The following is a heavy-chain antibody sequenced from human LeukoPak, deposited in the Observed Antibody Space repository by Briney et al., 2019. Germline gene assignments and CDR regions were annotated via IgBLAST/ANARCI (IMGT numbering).Heavy chain of an antibody. V-gene: IGHV3-53*01. CDR3: ATLGYCSSTSCRGDY. CDR1: GFTVRSNY. D-gene: IGHD2-2*01. CDR2: IYSGGST. Sequence: PGGSLILSCAASGFTVRSNYMSWVRQAPGKGLEWVSVIYSGGSTYYADSVKGRFTISRDNSKNTLYLQMNSLRAEDTAVYYCATLGYCSSTSCRGDYWGQGTLVTVSS. J-gene: IGHJ4*02.